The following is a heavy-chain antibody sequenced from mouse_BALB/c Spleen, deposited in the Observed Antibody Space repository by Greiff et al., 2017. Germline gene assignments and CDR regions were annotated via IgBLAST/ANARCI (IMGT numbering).Heavy chain of an antibody. D-gene: IGHD2-3*01. V-gene: IGHV2-6-5*01. CDR2: IWGGGST. Sequence: VMLVESGPGLVAPSQSLSITCTVSGFSLTDYGVSWIRQPPGKGLEWLGVIWGGGSTYYNSALKSRLSISKDNSKSQVFLKMNSLQTDDTAMYYCAKSNYDGYHYVDYWGQGTTLTVSS. CDR3: AKSNYDGYHYVDY. J-gene: IGHJ2*01. CDR1: GFSLTDYG.